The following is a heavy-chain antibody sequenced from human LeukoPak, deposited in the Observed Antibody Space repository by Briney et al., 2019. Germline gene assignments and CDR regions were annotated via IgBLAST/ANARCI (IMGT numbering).Heavy chain of an antibody. V-gene: IGHV4-59*08. Sequence: KPSETLSLTCAVSGGSISSYYWSWIRQPPGKGLEGSGYIYYSGSTNYNPSLKSRATISVDTSKNQYSLKLSSVTAADTAVYYCARHGYSSSWSYVDYWGQGTLVTVSS. J-gene: IGHJ4*02. D-gene: IGHD6-13*01. CDR1: GGSISSYY. CDR2: IYYSGST. CDR3: ARHGYSSSWSYVDY.